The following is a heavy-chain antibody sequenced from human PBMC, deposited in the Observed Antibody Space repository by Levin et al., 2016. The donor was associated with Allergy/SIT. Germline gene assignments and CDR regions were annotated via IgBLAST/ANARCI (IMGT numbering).Heavy chain of an antibody. V-gene: IGHV4-39*01. CDR1: GGSISSSSYY. D-gene: IGHD2-21*02. Sequence: SETLSLTCTVSGGSISSSSYYWGWIRQPPGKGLEWIGSIYYSGSTYYNPSLKSRVTISVDTSKNQFSLKLSSVTAADTAVYYCARHYPVTAPPLGYFDLWGRGTLVTVSS. J-gene: IGHJ2*01. CDR3: ARHYPVTAPPLGYFDL. CDR2: IYYSGST.